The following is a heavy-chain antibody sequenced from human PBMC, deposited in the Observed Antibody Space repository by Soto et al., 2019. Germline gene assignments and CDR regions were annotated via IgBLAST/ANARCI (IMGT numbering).Heavy chain of an antibody. CDR2: IYSGGGT. J-gene: IGHJ6*02. CDR3: ASGYTSGWGVAYGVDV. Sequence: GGSLRLSCAASGFSVSTTYMSWVRQAPGKGLEWVSVIYSGGGTLYADSVKGRFTISRDNSKNTLYLQMSNLRAEDTAVYYCASGYTSGWGVAYGVDVWGQGTTVTVSS. CDR1: GFSVSTTY. D-gene: IGHD6-19*01. V-gene: IGHV3-53*01.